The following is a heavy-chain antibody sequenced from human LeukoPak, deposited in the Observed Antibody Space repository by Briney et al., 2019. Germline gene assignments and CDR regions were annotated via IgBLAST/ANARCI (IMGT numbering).Heavy chain of an antibody. CDR3: AREYCSGGDCQYYFDY. V-gene: IGHV3-64*01. D-gene: IGHD2-15*01. CDR1: GFTFSSYA. CDR2: ITSNGNSP. Sequence: PGGSLRLSCAASGFTFSSYAMHWVCQAPGQGLEYVSAITSNGNSPYYANSVRGRFTISRDNSKNTLYLQMGSLRVEDMAVYYCAREYCSGGDCQYYFDYWGQGTLVTVSS. J-gene: IGHJ4*02.